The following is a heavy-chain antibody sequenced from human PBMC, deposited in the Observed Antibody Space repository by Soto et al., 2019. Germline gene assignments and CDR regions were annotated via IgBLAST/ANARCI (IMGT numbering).Heavy chain of an antibody. Sequence: SETLSLTCSVSGYSITSGYYWGWIRLPPGKGLEWIASIYHSAKSYYSPSLKSRVTISVDTSKNHFSLKVNSVTAADTAMYYCARSPRVEQQLIPWFDPWGQGTLVTVSS. D-gene: IGHD6-13*01. CDR2: IYHSAKS. CDR1: GYSITSGYY. V-gene: IGHV4-38-2*02. CDR3: ARSPRVEQQLIPWFDP. J-gene: IGHJ5*02.